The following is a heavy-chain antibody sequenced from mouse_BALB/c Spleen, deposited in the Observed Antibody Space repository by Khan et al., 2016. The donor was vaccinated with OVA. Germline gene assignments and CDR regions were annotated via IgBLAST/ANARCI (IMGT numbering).Heavy chain of an antibody. CDR1: GYSITSDYA. CDR2: ISSTGST. D-gene: IGHD2-12*01. CDR3: ARSLYYSYGYALDC. Sequence: EVQLVESGPGLVKPSQSLSLTCTVTGYSITSDYAWNWIRQFPGNKLEWMGYISSTGSTSYKPSPKSRISITRDTSKNQFFLQLKSVTTEDTATYYCARSLYYSYGYALDCWGRGTSVTVSA. V-gene: IGHV3-2*02. J-gene: IGHJ4*01.